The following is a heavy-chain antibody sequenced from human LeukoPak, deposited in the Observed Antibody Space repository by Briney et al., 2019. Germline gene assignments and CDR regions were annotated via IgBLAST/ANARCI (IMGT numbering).Heavy chain of an antibody. Sequence: SVKVSCKASGYTFTSYYMHWVRQAPGQGLEWMGGIIPIFGTANYAQKFQGRVTITADESTSTAYMELSSLRSEDTAVYYCAREKTTVTTFFDYWGQGTLVTVSS. CDR3: AREKTTVTTFFDY. CDR2: IIPIFGTA. D-gene: IGHD4-17*01. CDR1: GYTFTSYY. V-gene: IGHV1-69*13. J-gene: IGHJ4*02.